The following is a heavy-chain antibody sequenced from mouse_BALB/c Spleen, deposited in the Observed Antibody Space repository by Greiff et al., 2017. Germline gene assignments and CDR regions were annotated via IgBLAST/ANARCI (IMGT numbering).Heavy chain of an antibody. D-gene: IGHD2-1*01. CDR1: GYTFTSYV. CDR3: ARVGNYDWFAY. V-gene: IGHV1-14*01. J-gene: IGHJ3*01. Sequence: EVKLMESGPELVKPGASVKMSCKASGYTFTSYVMHWVKQKPGQGLEWIGYINPYNDGTKYNEKFKGKATLTSDKSSSTAYMELSSLTSEDSAVYYCARVGNYDWFAYWGQGTLVTVSA. CDR2: INPYNDGT.